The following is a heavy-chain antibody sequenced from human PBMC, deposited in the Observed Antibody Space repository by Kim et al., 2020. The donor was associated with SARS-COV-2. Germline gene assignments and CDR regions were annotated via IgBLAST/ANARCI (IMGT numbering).Heavy chain of an antibody. CDR3: AQDSSSWGRLDY. CDR1: GGSISSSNW. CDR2: IYHSGST. D-gene: IGHD6-13*01. V-gene: IGHV4-4*02. Sequence: SETLSLTCAVSGGSISSSNWWSWVRQPPGKGLEWIGEIYHSGSTNYNPSLKSRVTISVDKSKNQFSLKLSSVTAADTAVYYCAQDSSSWGRLDYWGQGTLVTVSS. J-gene: IGHJ4*02.